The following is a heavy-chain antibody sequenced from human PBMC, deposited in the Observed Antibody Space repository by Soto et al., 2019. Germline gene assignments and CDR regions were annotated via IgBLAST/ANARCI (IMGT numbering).Heavy chain of an antibody. CDR1: GYTFTSYG. Sequence: ASVKVSCKASGYTFTSYGISWVRQAPGQGLEWMGRISAYNGNTNYAQKLQGRVTMTTDTATSTAYMELRSLRSDDTAVYCCAKVVGAQGHWFDPWGQGTLVTVS. D-gene: IGHD1-26*01. V-gene: IGHV1-18*01. CDR2: ISAYNGNT. J-gene: IGHJ5*02. CDR3: AKVVGAQGHWFDP.